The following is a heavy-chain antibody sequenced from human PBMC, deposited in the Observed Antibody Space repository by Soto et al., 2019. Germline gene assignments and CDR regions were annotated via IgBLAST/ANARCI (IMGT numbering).Heavy chain of an antibody. D-gene: IGHD5-18*01. Sequence: EVQLVESGGGLVQPGGSLRLSCAASGFTFSSYSMNWVRQAPGKGLEWVSYISSSSSTIYYADSVKGRFTISRENAKNSLYLQMNSLRDEDTAVYYCAKTLPWSGYSYGFSDYWGQGTLVTVSS. CDR1: GFTFSSYS. CDR3: AKTLPWSGYSYGFSDY. V-gene: IGHV3-48*02. CDR2: ISSSSSTI. J-gene: IGHJ4*02.